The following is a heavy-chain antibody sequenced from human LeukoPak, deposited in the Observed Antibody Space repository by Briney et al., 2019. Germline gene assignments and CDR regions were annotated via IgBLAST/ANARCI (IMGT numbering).Heavy chain of an antibody. Sequence: GGSLRLCCAASGFTFSSYSMKWVRQAPGKGLEWVSSISSSSSYIYYADSVKGRFTISRDNAKNSLYLQMNSLRAEDTAVYYCARVPTYCSSTSCYMRSGNWLDPWGQGTLVTVSS. CDR1: GFTFSSYS. D-gene: IGHD2-2*02. CDR3: ARVPTYCSSTSCYMRSGNWLDP. J-gene: IGHJ5*02. V-gene: IGHV3-21*01. CDR2: ISSSSSYI.